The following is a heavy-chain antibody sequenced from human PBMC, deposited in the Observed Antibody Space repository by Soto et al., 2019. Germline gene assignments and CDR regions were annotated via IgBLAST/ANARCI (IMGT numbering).Heavy chain of an antibody. CDR1: GFSFSSYA. CDR2: ISGSGGST. D-gene: IGHD3-22*01. V-gene: IGHV3-23*01. CDR3: AKTAVPVYDSSGYYGHFDY. Sequence: PGGSLRPSCAASGFSFSSYAMSWVRQAPGKGLEWVSAISGSGGSTYYADSVKGRFTISRDNSKNTLYLQMNSLRAEDTAVYYCAKTAVPVYDSSGYYGHFDYWGQGTLVTVSS. J-gene: IGHJ4*02.